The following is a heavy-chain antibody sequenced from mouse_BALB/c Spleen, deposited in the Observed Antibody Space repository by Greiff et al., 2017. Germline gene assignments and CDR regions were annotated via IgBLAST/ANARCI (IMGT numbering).Heavy chain of an antibody. D-gene: IGHD1-1*01. V-gene: IGHV5-12-1*01. CDR3: ARRGGYFYYFDY. Sequence: EVKLVESGGGLVKPGGSLKLSCAASGFAFSSYDMSWVRQTPEKRLEWVAYISSGGGSTYYPDTVKGRFTISRDNAKNTLYLQMSSLKSEDTAMYYCARRGGYFYYFDYWGQGTTLTVSS. CDR1: GFAFSSYD. CDR2: ISSGGGST. J-gene: IGHJ2*01.